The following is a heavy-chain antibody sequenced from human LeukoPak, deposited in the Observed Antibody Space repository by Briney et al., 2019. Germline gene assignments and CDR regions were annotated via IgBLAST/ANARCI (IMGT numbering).Heavy chain of an antibody. V-gene: IGHV3-21*01. CDR1: GFTFSSYS. CDR3: ARDGSGNDAFDI. Sequence: GGSLRLSCAASGFTFSSYSMNWVRQAPGKGLEWVSSISSSSSYIYYADSVKGRFTISRDNAKNSLYLQMNSLRAEDTAVYCCARDGSGNDAFDIWGQGTMVTVSS. CDR2: ISSSSSYI. D-gene: IGHD3-3*01. J-gene: IGHJ3*02.